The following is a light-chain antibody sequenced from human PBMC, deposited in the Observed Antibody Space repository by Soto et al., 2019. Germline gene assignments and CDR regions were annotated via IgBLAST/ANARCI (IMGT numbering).Light chain of an antibody. CDR2: DVT. J-gene: IGLJ1*01. V-gene: IGLV2-14*03. CDR3: NSYTSSSTLV. Sequence: QSALTQPASVSGSPGQSITISCTGTSSDVGGHNYVSWYQQHPGKAPKLMIYDVTNRPSGVSNRFSGSKSGNTASLTISGLQAEDEADYYCNSYTSSSTLVFGTGTKVTVL. CDR1: SSDVGGHNY.